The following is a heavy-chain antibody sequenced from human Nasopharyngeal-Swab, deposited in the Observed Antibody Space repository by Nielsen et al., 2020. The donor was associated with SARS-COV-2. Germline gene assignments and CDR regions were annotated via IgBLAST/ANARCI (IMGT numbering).Heavy chain of an antibody. CDR2: INPNSGGT. D-gene: IGHD3-3*01. J-gene: IGHJ6*03. CDR1: GYTFTGYY. CDR3: ARGPYYDFWSGYSSYYYMDV. V-gene: IGHV1-2*04. Sequence: ASVKVSCKASGYTFTGYYMHWVRQAPGQGLEWMGWINPNSGGTNYAQKFPGWVTMTRDTSISTAYMELSRLRSDDTAVYYCARGPYYDFWSGYSSYYYMDVWGKGTTVTVSS.